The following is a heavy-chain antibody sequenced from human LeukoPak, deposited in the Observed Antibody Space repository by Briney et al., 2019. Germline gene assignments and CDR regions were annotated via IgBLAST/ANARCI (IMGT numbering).Heavy chain of an antibody. V-gene: IGHV3-74*01. CDR3: ASGEGHGMVV. J-gene: IGHJ6*02. CDR1: GFTFSSYW. D-gene: IGHD4-17*01. Sequence: GGSLRLSCAASGFTFSSYWMHWVRQAPGKGLVWVSRINSDGSSTSYADSVKGRFTISRDNAKNTLYLQMNSLRAEDTVVYYCASGEGHGMVVWGQETTVTVAS. CDR2: INSDGSST.